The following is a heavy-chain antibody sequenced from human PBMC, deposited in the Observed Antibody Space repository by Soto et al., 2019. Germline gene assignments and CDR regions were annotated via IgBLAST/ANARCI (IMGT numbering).Heavy chain of an antibody. V-gene: IGHV4-31*03. Sequence: QVQLQESGPGLVKPSQTLSLTCTVSGGSISSGGYYWSWIRQHPGKGLEWIGYIYYSGSTYYNPSVKSRVTISVDTSKNQFSLKLSSVTAANTAVYYCARDVTDFWSGQSRFDYWGQGTLVTVSS. CDR2: IYYSGST. J-gene: IGHJ4*02. CDR3: ARDVTDFWSGQSRFDY. D-gene: IGHD3-3*01. CDR1: GGSISSGGYY.